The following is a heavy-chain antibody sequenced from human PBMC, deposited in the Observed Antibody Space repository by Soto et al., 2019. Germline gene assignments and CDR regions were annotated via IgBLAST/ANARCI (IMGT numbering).Heavy chain of an antibody. Sequence: EVQLLESGGGLIQPGGSLRLSCAASGFTLGTYGMGWVRQAPGKGLEWVSTITGGNTYYAASVKGRFTISRDNSKNTLYLQMSNLRAEDTALYYCAKDKESGGYDSDFDSCGQGTLVTVSS. CDR2: ITGGNT. J-gene: IGHJ4*02. CDR3: AKDKESGGYDSDFDS. CDR1: GFTLGTYG. D-gene: IGHD3-3*01. V-gene: IGHV3-23*01.